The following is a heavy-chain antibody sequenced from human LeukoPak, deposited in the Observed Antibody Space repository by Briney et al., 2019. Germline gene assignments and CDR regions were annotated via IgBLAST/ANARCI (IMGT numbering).Heavy chain of an antibody. J-gene: IGHJ6*03. D-gene: IGHD3-10*01. V-gene: IGHV3-30*02. CDR1: GFAFSRHG. CDR3: AKGVGGSANYYYMDV. CDR2: IPYDGNNK. Sequence: GGSLRLSCAASGFAFSRHGIHWVRQAPGKGLEWVAFIPYDGNNKFYADSVKGRFTISRDNSKNTLYLQMNSLRAEDTSVYYCAKGVGGSANYYYMDVWGKGTTVTVS.